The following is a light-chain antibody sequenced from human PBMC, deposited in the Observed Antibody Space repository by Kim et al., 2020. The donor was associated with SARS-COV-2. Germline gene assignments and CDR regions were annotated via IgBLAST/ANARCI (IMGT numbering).Light chain of an antibody. CDR2: GTS. CDR1: QSVRRN. J-gene: IGKJ4*01. V-gene: IGKV3D-15*01. CDR3: QQYNNWPPLT. Sequence: EIVLTQSPATLSVSPGESATLSRRASQSVRRNLAWYQQKPGQAPRLLIYGTSTRATGIPARFSGSGSGTEFTLTISSLQSEDFAVYYCQQYNNWPPLTFGGGTKVDIK.